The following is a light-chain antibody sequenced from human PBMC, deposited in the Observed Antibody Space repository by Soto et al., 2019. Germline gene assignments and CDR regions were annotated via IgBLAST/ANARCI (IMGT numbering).Light chain of an antibody. CDR3: HQYIRYPYT. CDR2: AAS. Sequence: AIRMTQSPSSFSASTGDRVTITCRASQGISSYLAWYQQKPGKAPKLLVYAASTLQYGVPSRFSGSGSGTDFTLTISCLQSEDFATYYCHQYIRYPYTFGQGTKVE. J-gene: IGKJ2*01. CDR1: QGISSY. V-gene: IGKV1-8*01.